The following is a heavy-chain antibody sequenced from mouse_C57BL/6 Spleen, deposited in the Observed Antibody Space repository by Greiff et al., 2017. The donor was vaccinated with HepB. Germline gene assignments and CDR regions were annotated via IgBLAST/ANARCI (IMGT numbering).Heavy chain of an antibody. Sequence: EVKLQESGGGLVQPGGSLSLSCAASGFTFTDYYMSWVRQPPGKALEWLGFIRNKANGYTTEYSASVKGRFTISRDNSQSILYLQMNALRAEDSATYYCARYIRGYAMDYWGQGTSVTVSS. CDR1: GFTFTDYY. J-gene: IGHJ4*01. CDR2: IRNKANGYTT. CDR3: ARYIRGYAMDY. V-gene: IGHV7-3*01.